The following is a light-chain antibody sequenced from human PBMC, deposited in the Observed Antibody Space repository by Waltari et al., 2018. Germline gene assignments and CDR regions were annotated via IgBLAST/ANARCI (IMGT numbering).Light chain of an antibody. CDR1: QSVGSNY. CDR2: AAS. CDR3: QQYGSSPAT. V-gene: IGKV3-20*01. Sequence: EIVLTQSPGTLSLSPGERATLSCRALQSVGSNYLAWYQQKPGQAPRLLIYAASSRATGIPDRFSGSGSGTDFTLTISRLEPEDFAVYYCQQYGSSPATFGGGTKVEIK. J-gene: IGKJ4*01.